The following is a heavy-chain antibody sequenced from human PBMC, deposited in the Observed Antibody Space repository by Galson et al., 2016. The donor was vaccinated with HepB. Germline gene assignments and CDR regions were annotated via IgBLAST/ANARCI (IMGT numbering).Heavy chain of an antibody. CDR1: GFTFSRYD. Sequence: SLRLSCAASGFTFSRYDMHWVRHVTGKGLEWVSAIGTAGDTYYPGSAKGRFTISRENAKNSLYLQMNSLRDDDTAVYYCAKPFLSSGLYYFDYWGQGTLVTVSS. V-gene: IGHV3-13*01. CDR3: AKPFLSSGLYYFDY. CDR2: IGTAGDT. J-gene: IGHJ4*02. D-gene: IGHD6-19*01.